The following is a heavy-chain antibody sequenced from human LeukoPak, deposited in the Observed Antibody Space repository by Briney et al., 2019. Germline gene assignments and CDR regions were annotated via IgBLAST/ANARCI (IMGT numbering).Heavy chain of an antibody. Sequence: GGSLRLSCAASGLIFSTNAMAWVLQAPGKGLDWVSSITASGDHTYYADSVKGRFTISRDNSKNTLYLQMNSLRAEDTAVYYCANKPAGLESWGQGTLVTVSS. CDR2: ITASGDHT. CDR3: ANKPAGLES. D-gene: IGHD1-14*01. CDR1: GLIFSTNA. V-gene: IGHV3-23*01. J-gene: IGHJ5*01.